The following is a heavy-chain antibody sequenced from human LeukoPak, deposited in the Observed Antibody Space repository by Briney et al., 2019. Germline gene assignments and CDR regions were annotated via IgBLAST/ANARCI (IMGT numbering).Heavy chain of an antibody. CDR1: GFTFDDYT. CDR2: ISWDGGST. V-gene: IGHV3-43*01. D-gene: IGHD7-27*01. Sequence: GGSLRLSCAASGFTFDDYTMHWVRQAPGKGLEWVSLISWDGGSTYYADSVKGRFTISRDNSENSLYLQMNSLRTEDTALYYCAKDMDHNWGWDYWGQGTLVTVSS. J-gene: IGHJ4*02. CDR3: AKDMDHNWGWDY.